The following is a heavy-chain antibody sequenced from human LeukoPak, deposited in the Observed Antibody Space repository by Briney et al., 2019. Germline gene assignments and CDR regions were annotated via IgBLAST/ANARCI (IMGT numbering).Heavy chain of an antibody. D-gene: IGHD2-15*01. J-gene: IGHJ6*03. Sequence: GASVKVSCKASGYTFTSYYMHWVRQAPGQGLEWMGIINPSGGSTSYAQKFQGRVTMTRDMSTSTVYMELSSLRSEDTAVYYCARDGLGYCSGGSCYPYYYYYYMDVWGKGTTVTVSS. CDR3: ARDGLGYCSGGSCYPYYYYYYMDV. V-gene: IGHV1-46*01. CDR1: GYTFTSYY. CDR2: INPSGGST.